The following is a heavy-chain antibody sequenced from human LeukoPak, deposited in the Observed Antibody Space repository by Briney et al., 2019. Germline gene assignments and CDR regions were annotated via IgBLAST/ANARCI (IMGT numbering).Heavy chain of an antibody. D-gene: IGHD6-19*01. CDR2: IYYSGST. CDR1: GGSISSSSYY. J-gene: IGHJ2*01. Sequence: SETLSLTCSVTGGSISSSSYYWGWIRQPPGKGLEWIGSIYYSGSTYYNPSLESRVTISVDTSKNHFSLKLRSVTAADTAVYYCARLVEAVAGLCYFDLWGRGTLVTVSS. V-gene: IGHV4-39*02. CDR3: ARLVEAVAGLCYFDL.